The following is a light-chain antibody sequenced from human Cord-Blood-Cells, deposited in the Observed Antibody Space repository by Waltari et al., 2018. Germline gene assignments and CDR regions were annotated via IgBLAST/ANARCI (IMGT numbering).Light chain of an antibody. CDR3: MQALQTPIT. Sequence: DIVMTQSQLSLPVPPGEPASISCRSSQSLLHSNGYNYLDWYLQKPGQSPQLLIYLGSNRASGVPDRFSGSGSGTDFTLKISRVEAEDVGVYYCMQALQTPITFGQGTRLEIK. J-gene: IGKJ5*01. CDR1: QSLLHSNGYNY. CDR2: LGS. V-gene: IGKV2-28*01.